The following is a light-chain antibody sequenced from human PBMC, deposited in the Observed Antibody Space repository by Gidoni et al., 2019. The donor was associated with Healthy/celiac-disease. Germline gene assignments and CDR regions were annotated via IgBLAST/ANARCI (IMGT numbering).Light chain of an antibody. CDR3: QQYDNLEIT. Sequence: DIQMTPSPSSLSASVGDRVTITCQASQDISNYLNWYQQKPGKAPKLLIYDASNLETGVPSRFSGSGSGTDFTFTISSMQPEDIATYYCQQYDNLEITFGPGTKVDIK. V-gene: IGKV1-33*01. CDR2: DAS. CDR1: QDISNY. J-gene: IGKJ3*01.